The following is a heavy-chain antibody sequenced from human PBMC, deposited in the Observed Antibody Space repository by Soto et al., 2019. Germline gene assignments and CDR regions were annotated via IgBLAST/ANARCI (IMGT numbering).Heavy chain of an antibody. CDR1: GYTFTSYG. CDR2: ISAYNGNT. V-gene: IGHV1-18*04. D-gene: IGHD2-15*01. Sequence: ASVKVCCKASGYTFTSYGISWVRQAPGQGLEWMGWISAYNGNTNYAQKLQGRVTMTTDTSTSTAYMELRSLRSDDTAVYYCAREEGLVVVVASTHYGMDVWGQGTTVTVSS. CDR3: AREEGLVVVVASTHYGMDV. J-gene: IGHJ6*02.